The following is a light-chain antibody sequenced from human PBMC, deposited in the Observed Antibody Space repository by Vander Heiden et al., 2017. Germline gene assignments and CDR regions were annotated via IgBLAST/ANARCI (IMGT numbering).Light chain of an antibody. V-gene: IGLV2-14*01. J-gene: IGLJ2*01. Sequence: QSALTQPASVSGSPGQSITISCTGTSSDVGGCNCVSWYQQHPGKAPKLMIYDVSHRPSGVSSRFSGSKSGNTSSLTISGLQIEDEADYYCSSYTSTFVVFGGGTKVTVL. CDR2: DVS. CDR3: SSYTSTFVV. CDR1: SSDVGGCNC.